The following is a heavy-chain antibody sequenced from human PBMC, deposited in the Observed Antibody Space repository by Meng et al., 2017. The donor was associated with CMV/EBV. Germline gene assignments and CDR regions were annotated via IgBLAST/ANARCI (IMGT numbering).Heavy chain of an antibody. Sequence: SETLSLTCAVYGGSFSGYYWSWIRQPPGKGLEWIGEINHSGSTNYNPSLKSRVTISVDTSKNQFSLKLSSVTAAVTAVYYCARGMMDDYGGIYDAFDIWGQGTMVTVSS. D-gene: IGHD4/OR15-4a*01. CDR1: GGSFSGYY. CDR2: INHSGST. CDR3: ARGMMDDYGGIYDAFDI. J-gene: IGHJ3*02. V-gene: IGHV4-34*01.